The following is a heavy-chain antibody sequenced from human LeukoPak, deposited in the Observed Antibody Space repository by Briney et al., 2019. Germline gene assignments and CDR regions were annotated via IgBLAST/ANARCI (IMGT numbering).Heavy chain of an antibody. Sequence: VASVRVSSMASGYTFTIYDINWVRQAPGQGRGWMGWMNPNSGNTGYAQKFQGRVTMTRNTSISTAYMELSSLRSDDTAVYYCARDGGNWNDFDVAFDIWGQGTMVTVSS. CDR2: MNPNSGNT. CDR3: ARDGGNWNDFDVAFDI. J-gene: IGHJ3*02. D-gene: IGHD1-1*01. CDR1: GYTFTIYD. V-gene: IGHV1-8*01.